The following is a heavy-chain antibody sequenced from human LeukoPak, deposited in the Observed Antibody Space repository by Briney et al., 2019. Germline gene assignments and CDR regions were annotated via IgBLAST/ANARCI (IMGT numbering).Heavy chain of an antibody. CDR2: IKQDGSEK. Sequence: GSLRLSCAASGFTFSSYWMSWVRQAPGKGLEWVANIKQDGSEKYYVASVKGRFTISRDNAKNSLYLQMNSLRAEDTAVYYCARARFYSSSTYYYYMDVWGKGTTVTVSS. J-gene: IGHJ6*03. V-gene: IGHV3-7*01. CDR3: ARARFYSSSTYYYYMDV. CDR1: GFTFSSYW. D-gene: IGHD6-6*01.